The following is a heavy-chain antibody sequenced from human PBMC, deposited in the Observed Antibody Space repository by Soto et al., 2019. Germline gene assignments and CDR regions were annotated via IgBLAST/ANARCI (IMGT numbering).Heavy chain of an antibody. CDR2: ISSTTNYI. CDR1: GFTFTRYS. CDR3: ARGSEDLTSNFDY. J-gene: IGHJ4*02. Sequence: EVQLVESGGGLVKPGGSLRLSCAASGFTFTRYSMNWVRQAPGKGLEWVSSISSTTNYIYYGDSMKGRFTISRDNAKNSLYLEMNSPRAEDTAVYYCARGSEDLTSNFDYWGQGTLVTVSS. V-gene: IGHV3-21*06.